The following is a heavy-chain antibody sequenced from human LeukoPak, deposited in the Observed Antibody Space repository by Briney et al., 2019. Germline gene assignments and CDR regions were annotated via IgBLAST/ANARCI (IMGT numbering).Heavy chain of an antibody. Sequence: GGSLRLSCAASGFTFSSYGMHWVRQAPGKGLEWVAVIPYDGSNKYYADSVKGRFTISRDNSKNTLYLQMNSLRAEDTAVYYCAKDVYSSSWYSYYYYGMDVWGQGTTVTVSS. D-gene: IGHD6-13*01. CDR1: GFTFSSYG. CDR2: IPYDGSNK. V-gene: IGHV3-30*18. CDR3: AKDVYSSSWYSYYYYGMDV. J-gene: IGHJ6*02.